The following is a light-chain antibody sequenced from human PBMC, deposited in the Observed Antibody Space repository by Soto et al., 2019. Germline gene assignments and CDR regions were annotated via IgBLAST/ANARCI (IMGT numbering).Light chain of an antibody. CDR3: QQYNYSPLT. CDR1: QSVGSH. J-gene: IGKJ3*01. Sequence: EIVRTQSPATLSVSPGERATLSCRASQSVGSHFAWYQQKPGQAPRLLIYGASTGATGIPARFSGSGSGTEFTLTISSLQSEDFAVYYCQQYNYSPLTFGPGTKVDIK. CDR2: GAS. V-gene: IGKV3-15*01.